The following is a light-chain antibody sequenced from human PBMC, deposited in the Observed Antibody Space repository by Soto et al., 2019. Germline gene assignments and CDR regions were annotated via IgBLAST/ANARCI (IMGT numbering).Light chain of an antibody. V-gene: IGKV1-5*03. CDR3: QQYNAYSQA. CDR2: QAS. CDR1: ESVSRW. J-gene: IGKJ1*01. Sequence: DIQMTQSPSTLSASVGDRVTITCRASESVSRWLAWWQQKPGRTPKLLIYQASTLETGVPSRFSGNGSGTVLTLNTSILQPDDFATYDCQQYNAYSQAFGQGTKVEI.